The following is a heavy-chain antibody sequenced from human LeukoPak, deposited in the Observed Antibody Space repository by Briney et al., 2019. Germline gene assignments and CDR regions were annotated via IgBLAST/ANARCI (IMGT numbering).Heavy chain of an antibody. CDR2: ISGSGGST. J-gene: IGHJ4*02. Sequence: GGSLRLSCAASGFTFSSYGMSWVRQAPGKGLEWVSAISGSGGSTYYADSVKGRFTISRDNSKNTLYLQMNSLRAEDTAVYYCAKDYGWLLYYFDYWGQGTLVTVSS. CDR3: AKDYGWLLYYFDY. CDR1: GFTFSSYG. V-gene: IGHV3-23*01. D-gene: IGHD5-12*01.